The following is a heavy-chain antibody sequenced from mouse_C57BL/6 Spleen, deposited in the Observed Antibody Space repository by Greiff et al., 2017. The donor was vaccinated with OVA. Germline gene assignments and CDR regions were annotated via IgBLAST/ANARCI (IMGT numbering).Heavy chain of an antibody. D-gene: IGHD2-4*01. J-gene: IGHJ4*01. V-gene: IGHV5-17*01. CDR3: VYDYDYYAMDY. CDR2: ISSGSSTI. Sequence: EVQVVESGGGLVKPGGSLKLSCAASGFTFSDYGMHWVRQAPEKGLEWVAYISSGSSTIYYADTVKGRFTISRDNAKNTLFLQMTSLRSEDTAMYYCVYDYDYYAMDYWGQGTSVTVSS. CDR1: GFTFSDYG.